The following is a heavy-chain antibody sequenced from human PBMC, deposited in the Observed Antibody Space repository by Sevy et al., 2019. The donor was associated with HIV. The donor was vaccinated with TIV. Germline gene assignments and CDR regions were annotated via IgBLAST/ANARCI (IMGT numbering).Heavy chain of an antibody. J-gene: IGHJ6*02. CDR2: ISYDGSNQ. Sequence: GGSLRLSCAASGFTFSNYGMHWVRQAPGKGLEWVAVISYDGSNQHYADSVQGRFTISRDNSKNTLYLQMNSLRTEDTAVYYCAKGAVDCSDGTCYSAYYYSVMDVWGQGTTVTVSS. CDR1: GFTFSNYG. D-gene: IGHD2-15*01. V-gene: IGHV3-30*18. CDR3: AKGAVDCSDGTCYSAYYYSVMDV.